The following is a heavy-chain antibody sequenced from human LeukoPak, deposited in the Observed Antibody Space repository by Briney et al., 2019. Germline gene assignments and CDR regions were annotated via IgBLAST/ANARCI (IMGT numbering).Heavy chain of an antibody. CDR1: GYTFTSYY. CDR3: ARGRRGGTTPY. D-gene: IGHD1-7*01. J-gene: IGHJ4*02. V-gene: IGHV1-2*02. CDR2: INPNSGGT. Sequence: GASVKVSCKASGYTFTSYYIHWVRQAPGQGLEWMGWINPNSGGTKYAQKFQGRVTMTRDTSISTAYMEVSRLRSDDTAVYYCARGRRGGTTPYWGQGTLVTVSS.